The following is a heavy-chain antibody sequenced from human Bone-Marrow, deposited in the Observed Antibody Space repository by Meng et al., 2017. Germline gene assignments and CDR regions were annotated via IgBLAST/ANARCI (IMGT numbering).Heavy chain of an antibody. D-gene: IGHD3-9*01. CDR2: ISSSGSTI. V-gene: IGHV3-48*04. Sequence: GESLKISCAASGFTFSSYSMNWVRQAPGKGLEWVSYISSSGSTIYYADSVKGRFTISRDNAKNSLYLQMNSLRAEDTAVYYGARKRFDPDYWGQGTLVTVS. CDR1: GFTFSSYS. CDR3: ARKRFDPDY. J-gene: IGHJ4*02.